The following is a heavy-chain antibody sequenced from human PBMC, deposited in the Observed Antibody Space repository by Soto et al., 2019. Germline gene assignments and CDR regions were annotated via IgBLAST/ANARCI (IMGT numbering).Heavy chain of an antibody. D-gene: IGHD5-12*01. V-gene: IGHV3-30-3*01. CDR3: ARAFRDGYKAY. CDR2: ISYDGSNK. Sequence: GGYLRLSCAASGFTFSSYAMHWVRQAPGKGLEWVAVISYDGSNKYYADSVKGRFTISRDNSKNTLYLQMNSLRAEDTAVYYCARAFRDGYKAYWGQGTLVTVSS. CDR1: GFTFSSYA. J-gene: IGHJ4*02.